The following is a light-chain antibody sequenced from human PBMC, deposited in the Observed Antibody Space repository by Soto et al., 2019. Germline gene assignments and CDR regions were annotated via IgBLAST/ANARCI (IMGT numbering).Light chain of an antibody. CDR2: KAS. J-gene: IGKJ1*01. V-gene: IGKV1-5*03. CDR1: QTISSW. Sequence: DIQMTQSPSTLSGSVGDRVTITCRASQTISSWLAWYQQKPGKAPKLLIYKASTLKSRVPSRFSGSGSGTEFNLNISSLQPNDFATYYCQHYNSYSEAFGQGTKVELK. CDR3: QHYNSYSEA.